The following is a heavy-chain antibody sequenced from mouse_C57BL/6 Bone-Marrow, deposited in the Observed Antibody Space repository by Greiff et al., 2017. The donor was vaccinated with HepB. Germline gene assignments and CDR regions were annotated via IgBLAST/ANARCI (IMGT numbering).Heavy chain of an antibody. Sequence: EVQRVESGGGLVQPGGSLKLSCAASGFTFSDYYMYWVRQTPEKRLEWVAYISNGGGSTYYPDTVKGRFTISRDNAKNTLYLQMSRLKSEDTAMYYGARDDGCYPHAMDYWGQGTSVTVSS. D-gene: IGHD2-3*01. CDR3: ARDDGCYPHAMDY. CDR1: GFTFSDYY. CDR2: ISNGGGST. V-gene: IGHV5-12*01. J-gene: IGHJ4*01.